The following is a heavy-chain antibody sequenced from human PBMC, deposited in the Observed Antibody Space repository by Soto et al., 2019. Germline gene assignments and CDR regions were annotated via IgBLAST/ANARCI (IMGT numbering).Heavy chain of an antibody. Sequence: VKVSCKASGGTFSSYAISWVRQAPGQGLEWMGGIIPIFGTANYAQKFQGRVTITADKSTSTAYMELSSLRSEDTAVYYCARDGGSSTSCYVCAYYYGMDVWGQGTTVTVSS. V-gene: IGHV1-69*06. CDR1: GGTFSSYA. CDR2: IIPIFGTA. D-gene: IGHD2-2*01. J-gene: IGHJ6*02. CDR3: ARDGGSSTSCYVCAYYYGMDV.